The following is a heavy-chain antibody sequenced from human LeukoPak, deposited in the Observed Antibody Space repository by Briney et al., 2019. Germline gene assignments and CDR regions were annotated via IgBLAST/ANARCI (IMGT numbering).Heavy chain of an antibody. J-gene: IGHJ4*02. V-gene: IGHV3-21*01. Sequence: KPGGSLRLSCAASGFTFSSYSMNWVRQAPGKGLEWVSSISSSSSYIYYADSVKGRFTISRDNAKNSLYLQMNSLRAEDTAVYYCARDPHARDSSGYYGWGQGTLVTVSS. CDR2: ISSSSSYI. CDR3: ARDPHARDSSGYYG. D-gene: IGHD3-22*01. CDR1: GFTFSSYS.